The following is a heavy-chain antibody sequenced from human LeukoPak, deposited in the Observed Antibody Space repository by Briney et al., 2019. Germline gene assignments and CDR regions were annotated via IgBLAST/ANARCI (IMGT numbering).Heavy chain of an antibody. D-gene: IGHD3-3*01. CDR2: IRSDGSNK. Sequence: PGGSLRLSCVASGFTFSSYAMHWVRQAPGKGLEWVAFIRSDGSNKYYADSVKGRFTISRDNSKNTLYLQMNSLRAEDTAVYYCAKETRRYDFWSGYHFDYWGQGTLVTVSS. V-gene: IGHV3-30*02. J-gene: IGHJ4*02. CDR1: GFTFSSYA. CDR3: AKETRRYDFWSGYHFDY.